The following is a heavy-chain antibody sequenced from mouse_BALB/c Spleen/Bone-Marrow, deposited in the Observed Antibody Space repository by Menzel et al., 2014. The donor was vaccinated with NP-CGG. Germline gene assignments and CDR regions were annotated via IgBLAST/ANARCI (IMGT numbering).Heavy chain of an antibody. J-gene: IGHJ3*01. V-gene: IGHV4-1*02. CDR2: INPDSSTI. CDR3: ARLGYYGGFAY. Sequence: EVQRVESGGGLVQPGGSLELSCAASGFDFSGFWMGWVRQAPGKGLEWIGEINPDSSTINYTPSLKDRFIISRDNAKNTLYLQMSKVRSEDTALYYCARLGYYGGFAYWGQGTLVTVSA. CDR1: GFDFSGFW. D-gene: IGHD2-3*01.